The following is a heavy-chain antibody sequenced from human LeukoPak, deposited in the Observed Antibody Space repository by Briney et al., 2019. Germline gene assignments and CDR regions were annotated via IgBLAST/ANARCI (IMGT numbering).Heavy chain of an antibody. D-gene: IGHD1-1*01. CDR1: GFTFSGSA. J-gene: IGHJ4*02. V-gene: IGHV3-23*01. CDR3: ANEVRPNDY. Sequence: PGGSLKLSCAASGFTFSGSAMHWVRQASGKGLEWVSSIDISGGSTYYADSVQGRFTISRDNSKNTLYLEMNSLRAEDTALYYCANEVRPNDYWGQGTLVTVSS. CDR2: IDISGGST.